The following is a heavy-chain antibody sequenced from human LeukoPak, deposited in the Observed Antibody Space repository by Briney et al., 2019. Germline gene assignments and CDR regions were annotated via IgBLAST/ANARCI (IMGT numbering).Heavy chain of an antibody. J-gene: IGHJ4*02. Sequence: SVKVSCKASGGTFSSYAISWVRQAPGQGLEWMGGIIPIFGTANYAQKFQGRVTITRDTSASTAYMELSSLRSEDTAVYYCAREALLWFGGTYYFDYWGQGTLVTVSS. CDR1: GGTFSSYA. V-gene: IGHV1-69*05. D-gene: IGHD3-10*01. CDR3: AREALLWFGGTYYFDY. CDR2: IIPIFGTA.